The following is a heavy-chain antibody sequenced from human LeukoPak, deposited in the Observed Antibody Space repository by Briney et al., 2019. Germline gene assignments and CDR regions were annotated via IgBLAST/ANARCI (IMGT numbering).Heavy chain of an antibody. Sequence: GASVKVSCKASGYTFTSYGISWVRQAPGQGLEWMGWINAGNGNTKYSQKFQGRVTITRDTSASTAYMELSSLRSEDTAVYYCARGRCVGSTNCYYFDSWGQGTLVTVSS. D-gene: IGHD2-2*01. CDR3: ARGRCVGSTNCYYFDS. CDR2: INAGNGNT. J-gene: IGHJ4*02. V-gene: IGHV1-18*01. CDR1: GYTFTSYG.